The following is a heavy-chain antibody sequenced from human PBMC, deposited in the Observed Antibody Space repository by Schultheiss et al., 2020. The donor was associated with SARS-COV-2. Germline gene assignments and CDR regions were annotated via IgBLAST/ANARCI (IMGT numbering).Heavy chain of an antibody. CDR3: ARDQRGVTIFGVVTHNYGMDV. D-gene: IGHD3-3*01. Sequence: SETLSLTCTVSGGSISSSSYYWGWIRQHPGKGLEWIGYIYYSGSTYYNPSLKSRVTISVDTSKNLFSLKLSSVTAADTAVYYCARDQRGVTIFGVVTHNYGMDVWGQGTTVTVSS. CDR1: GGSISSSSYY. CDR2: IYYSGST. J-gene: IGHJ6*02. V-gene: IGHV4-31*03.